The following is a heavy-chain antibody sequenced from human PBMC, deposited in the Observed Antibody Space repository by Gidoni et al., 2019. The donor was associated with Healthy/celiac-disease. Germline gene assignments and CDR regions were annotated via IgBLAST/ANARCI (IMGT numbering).Heavy chain of an antibody. V-gene: IGHV4-39*02. CDR2: IYYSGST. Sequence: QLQLQESGPGLVKPSETLSLTCTVSGGSISSSSYYWRWIRQPPGQGLEWIGSIYYSGSTYYNPSLKSRVTISVDTSKNQFALKLSSVTAADTAVYYCARDFWSGYHQGWFDPWGQGTLVTVSS. CDR1: GGSISSSSYY. J-gene: IGHJ5*02. D-gene: IGHD3-3*01. CDR3: ARDFWSGYHQGWFDP.